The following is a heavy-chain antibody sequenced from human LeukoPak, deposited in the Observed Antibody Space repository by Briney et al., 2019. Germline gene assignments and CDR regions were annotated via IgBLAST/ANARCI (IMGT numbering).Heavy chain of an antibody. J-gene: IGHJ4*02. CDR1: GGSISSYY. CDR3: ARGRDSSGLYYFDY. CDR2: IYYSGST. D-gene: IGHD3-22*01. Sequence: RTSETLSLTCTVSGGSISSYYWSWIRQPPGKGLEWIGYIYYSGSTNYNPSLKSRVTISVDTSKNQFSLKLSSVTAADTAVYYCARGRDSSGLYYFDYWGQGTLVTVSP. V-gene: IGHV4-59*08.